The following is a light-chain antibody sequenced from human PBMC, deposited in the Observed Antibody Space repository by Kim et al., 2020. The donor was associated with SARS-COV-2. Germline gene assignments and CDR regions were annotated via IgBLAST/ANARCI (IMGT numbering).Light chain of an antibody. CDR3: QQYINWLRT. CDR2: GAS. V-gene: IGKV3-15*01. Sequence: VSPGERATLSCRASQSVSSNLAWYQQKPGQAPRLLIYGASTRATGIPARFSGTGSGTEFTLTISSLQSEDFAFYYCQQYINWLRTFGQGTKVDIK. J-gene: IGKJ1*01. CDR1: QSVSSN.